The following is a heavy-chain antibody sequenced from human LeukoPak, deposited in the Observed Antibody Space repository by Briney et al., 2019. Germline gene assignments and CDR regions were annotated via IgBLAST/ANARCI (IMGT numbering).Heavy chain of an antibody. J-gene: IGHJ5*02. CDR3: AGAPYSGSYNRFDP. V-gene: IGHV1-69*01. Sequence: SVKVSCKASGGTFSSYAISWVRQAPGQGLEWMGGIIPIFGTANYAQKFQGRVTITADESTSTAYMELSSLRSEDTAVYYCAGAPYSGSYNRFDPWGQGTLVTVSS. D-gene: IGHD1-26*01. CDR2: IIPIFGTA. CDR1: GGTFSSYA.